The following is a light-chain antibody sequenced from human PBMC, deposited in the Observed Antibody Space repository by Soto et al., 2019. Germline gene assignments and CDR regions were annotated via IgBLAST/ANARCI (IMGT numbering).Light chain of an antibody. CDR2: GVN. Sequence: QSVLTQPPSASGSPGQSVTISCTGTSSDVGGYKYVSWYQQHPGKAPKLMIFGVNKRPSGVPERLSGSKSGNTASLTVSGLQAEDEADYYCRSYAGIHSSGVFGTGTKLTVL. CDR1: SSDVGGYKY. V-gene: IGLV2-8*01. CDR3: RSYAGIHSSGV. J-gene: IGLJ1*01.